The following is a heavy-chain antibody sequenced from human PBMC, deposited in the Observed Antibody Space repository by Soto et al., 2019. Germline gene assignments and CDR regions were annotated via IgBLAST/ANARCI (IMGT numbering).Heavy chain of an antibody. CDR1: GGSISSGGYY. D-gene: IGHD2-2*01. J-gene: IGHJ3*02. Sequence: QVQLQESGPGLVKPSQTLSLTCTVSGGSISSGGYYWSWIRQHPGKGLEWIGYIYYSGSTYYNPSLESRVTISVDTSKNEFSLKLSSVTAADTAVYYCAEGEGYCSSTSCQAGAFDIWGQGTMVTVSS. CDR2: IYYSGST. V-gene: IGHV4-31*03. CDR3: AEGEGYCSSTSCQAGAFDI.